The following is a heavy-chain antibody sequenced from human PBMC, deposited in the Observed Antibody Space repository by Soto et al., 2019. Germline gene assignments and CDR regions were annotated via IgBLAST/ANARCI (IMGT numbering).Heavy chain of an antibody. Sequence: QLQLQESGSGLVKPSQTLSLTCAVSGGSISSGGYSWSWIRQPPGKVLEWIGYIYHSGSTYYNPSLKSRVTISVDRSKNQLSLKLSSVTAADTAVYYCARSGLYYDFWSGYYYYYGMDVWGQGTTVTVSS. CDR2: IYHSGST. J-gene: IGHJ6*02. CDR1: GGSISSGGYS. V-gene: IGHV4-30-2*01. D-gene: IGHD3-3*01. CDR3: ARSGLYYDFWSGYYYYYGMDV.